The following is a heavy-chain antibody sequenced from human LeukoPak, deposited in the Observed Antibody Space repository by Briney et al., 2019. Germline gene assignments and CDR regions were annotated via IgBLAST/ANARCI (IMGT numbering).Heavy chain of an antibody. CDR1: NYSISSGFY. J-gene: IGHJ4*02. D-gene: IGHD2-2*01. CDR3: ARSTVVPAAPFDY. Sequence: PSETLSLTCAVSNYSISSGFYWAWVRQPPGKGLEWIGYIYYSGSTYYNPSLKSRVTISVDTSKNQFSLKLSSVTAADTAVYYCARSTVVPAAPFDYWGQGTLVTVSS. CDR2: IYYSGST. V-gene: IGHV4-38-2*01.